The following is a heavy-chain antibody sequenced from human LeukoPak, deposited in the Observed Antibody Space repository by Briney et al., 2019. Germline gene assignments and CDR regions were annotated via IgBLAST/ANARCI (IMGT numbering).Heavy chain of an antibody. CDR2: IRYDGSNK. CDR1: GFTFSNYG. J-gene: IGHJ4*02. D-gene: IGHD3-10*01. Sequence: GGSLRLSCATSGFTFSNYGMHWVRQAPGKGLEWVAFIRYDGSNKYYADSVKGRFTISRDISKNTLYLQMSTLKAEDTAIYYCAKRNTLWAPYFDYWGQGTLVTVSS. V-gene: IGHV3-30*02. CDR3: AKRNTLWAPYFDY.